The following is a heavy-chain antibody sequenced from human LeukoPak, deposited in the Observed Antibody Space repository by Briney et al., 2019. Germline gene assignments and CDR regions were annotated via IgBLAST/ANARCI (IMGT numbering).Heavy chain of an antibody. J-gene: IGHJ4*02. Sequence: SETLSLTCTVSGGSISSGSYYWSWIRQPAGKGLEWIGRIYTSGSTNYNPSLKSRVTISVDTSKNQFSLKLSSVTAADTAVYYCARDHLYYYGSGLDYWGQGTLVTVSS. V-gene: IGHV4-61*02. CDR1: GGSISSGSYY. CDR2: IYTSGST. D-gene: IGHD3-10*01. CDR3: ARDHLYYYGSGLDY.